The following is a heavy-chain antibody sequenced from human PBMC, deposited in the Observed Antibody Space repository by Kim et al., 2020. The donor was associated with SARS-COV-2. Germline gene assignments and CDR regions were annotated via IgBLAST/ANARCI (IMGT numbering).Heavy chain of an antibody. CDR1: GFTFSDSA. J-gene: IGHJ4*02. V-gene: IGHV3-73*01. CDR3: ASHDYGDY. Sequence: GGSLRLSCAASGFTFSDSAMHWVRQASGKGLEWVGRIRSKANSYATAYAATVKGRFTISRDDSKNTAYLQMNSLKTEDTAVYYCASHDYGDYWGQGTLVTVAS. CDR2: IRSKANSYAT.